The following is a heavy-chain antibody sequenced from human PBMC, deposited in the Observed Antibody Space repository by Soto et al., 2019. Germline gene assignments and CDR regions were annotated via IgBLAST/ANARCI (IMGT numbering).Heavy chain of an antibody. Sequence: SVKVSCKASGGTFSSYAISWVRQAPGQGLEWMGGIIPIFGTANYAQKFQGRVTITADESTSTAYMELSSLRSEDTAVYYCATKTYDFWSGYQTGAFDIWGQGTMVTVSS. V-gene: IGHV1-69*13. CDR2: IIPIFGTA. J-gene: IGHJ3*02. CDR1: GGTFSSYA. D-gene: IGHD3-3*01. CDR3: ATKTYDFWSGYQTGAFDI.